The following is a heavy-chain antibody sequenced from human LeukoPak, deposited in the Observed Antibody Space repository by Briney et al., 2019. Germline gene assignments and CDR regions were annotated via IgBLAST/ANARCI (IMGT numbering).Heavy chain of an antibody. V-gene: IGHV4-30-2*01. CDR1: GGSISSGGYY. J-gene: IGHJ4*02. CDR3: ASSGSGYTSFDY. Sequence: SQTLSLTCTVSGGSISSGGYYWSWIRQPPGKGLEWIGYIYHSGSTYYNPSLKSRVTISVDRSKNQFSLKLSSVTAADTAVYYCASSGSGYTSFDYWGQGTLVTVSS. CDR2: IYHSGST. D-gene: IGHD3-10*01.